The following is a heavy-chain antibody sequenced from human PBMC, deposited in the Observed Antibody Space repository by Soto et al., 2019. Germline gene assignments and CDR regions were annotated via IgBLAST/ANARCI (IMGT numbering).Heavy chain of an antibody. CDR2: IYYSGTA. CDR1: GGSISSSTYY. Sequence: QLQLQESGPRLVKPSETLSLTCTVSGGSISSSTYYWGWIRQPPGKGLEWIGSIYYSGTAYYNPSLRGRVTFSVDTSKNQFSLKLSSVTAADTAVYYCATTLLRLFNWFDPWGQGTLVTVSS. D-gene: IGHD3-3*01. CDR3: ATTLLRLFNWFDP. V-gene: IGHV4-39*01. J-gene: IGHJ5*02.